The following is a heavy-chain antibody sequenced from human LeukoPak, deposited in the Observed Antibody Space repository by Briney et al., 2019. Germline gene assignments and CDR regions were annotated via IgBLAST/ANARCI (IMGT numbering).Heavy chain of an antibody. Sequence: ASVKVSCKASGYTFTDYYMHWVRQAPGQGLEWMGWINPNSGGTNYAQKFQGRVTMTRDTSISTAYMELSRLRSDDTAVYYCAREASRIFDAFDIWGQGTMVTVSS. CDR2: INPNSGGT. D-gene: IGHD3-9*01. CDR1: GYTFTDYY. V-gene: IGHV1-2*02. J-gene: IGHJ3*02. CDR3: AREASRIFDAFDI.